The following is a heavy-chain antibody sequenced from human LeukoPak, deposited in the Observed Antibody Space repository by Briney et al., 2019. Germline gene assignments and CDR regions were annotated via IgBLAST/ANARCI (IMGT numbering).Heavy chain of an antibody. J-gene: IGHJ5*02. Sequence: ASVKVSCKASGYTFTSYGISWVRQAPGQGLEWMGWISDYNGNTNYAQKLQGRVTMTTDTSTSTAYMELRSLRSDDTAVYYCARDLGYCSGGSCYRQAWFDPWGQGTLVTVSS. V-gene: IGHV1-18*01. CDR1: GYTFTSYG. CDR2: ISDYNGNT. D-gene: IGHD2-15*01. CDR3: ARDLGYCSGGSCYRQAWFDP.